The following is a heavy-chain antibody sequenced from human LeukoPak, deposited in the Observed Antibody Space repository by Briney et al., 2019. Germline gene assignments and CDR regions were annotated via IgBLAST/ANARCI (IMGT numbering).Heavy chain of an antibody. D-gene: IGHD4-17*01. CDR2: ISYDGSNK. Sequence: PGRSLRLSCAASGFTFSSYAMHWVRQAPGKGLEWVAVISYDGSNKYYADSVKGRFTISRDNSKNTLYLQMNSLRAEDTAVYYCARVAPTVNTAYYYYMDVWGKGTPVTVSS. CDR3: ARVAPTVNTAYYYYMDV. CDR1: GFTFSSYA. J-gene: IGHJ6*03. V-gene: IGHV3-30-3*01.